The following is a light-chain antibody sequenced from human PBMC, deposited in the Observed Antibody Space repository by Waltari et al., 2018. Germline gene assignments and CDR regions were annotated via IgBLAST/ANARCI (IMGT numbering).Light chain of an antibody. Sequence: QSALTQPASVSGSPGQSITIPCTGTSSDVGGYDYVSWYQQYPGKAPQLMIYEVTNRPSGVSNRFSGSKSGNTASLTISGLQAEDEADYYCSSYTSINTRVFGTGTRVTVL. J-gene: IGLJ1*01. CDR3: SSYTSINTRV. CDR1: SSDVGGYDY. V-gene: IGLV2-14*01. CDR2: EVT.